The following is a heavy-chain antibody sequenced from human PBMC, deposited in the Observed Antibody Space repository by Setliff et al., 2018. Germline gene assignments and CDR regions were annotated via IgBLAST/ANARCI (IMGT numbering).Heavy chain of an antibody. Sequence: SETLSLTCTVSGGSISSYHWSWIRQPAGKGLEWIGHIYIGGSANYNPSLKSRVTISIDTSKNQFSLKLNPVTAADMAVYYCAREQWLDPPGYYYMDVWAKGTTVTVSS. CDR1: GGSISSYH. CDR3: AREQWLDPPGYYYMDV. CDR2: IYIGGSA. V-gene: IGHV4-4*07. D-gene: IGHD6-19*01. J-gene: IGHJ6*03.